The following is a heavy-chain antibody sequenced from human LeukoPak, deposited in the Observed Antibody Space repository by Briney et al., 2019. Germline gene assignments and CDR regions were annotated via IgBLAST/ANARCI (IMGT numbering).Heavy chain of an antibody. Sequence: ALVKVSCKASGYTFTSYGISWVRQAPGQGLEWMGWISAYNGNTNYAQKLQGRVTMTTDTSTSTAYMELRSLRSDDTAVYYCARSPIPYDAFDIWGQGTMVTVSS. CDR2: ISAYNGNT. CDR1: GYTFTSYG. CDR3: ARSPIPYDAFDI. J-gene: IGHJ3*02. V-gene: IGHV1-18*01. D-gene: IGHD2-2*02.